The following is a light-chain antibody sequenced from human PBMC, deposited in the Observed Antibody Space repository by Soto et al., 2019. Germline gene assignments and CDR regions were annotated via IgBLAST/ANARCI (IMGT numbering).Light chain of an antibody. CDR2: HTS. CDR1: QSVGGS. J-gene: IGKJ1*01. CDR3: QQYNNWWT. V-gene: IGKV3-11*01. Sequence: ETVLTQSPGTLSLSPGERATLSCRASQSVGGSLAWYQQRPGQAPRLLVYHTSNRATGIPDRFSASGSGTDFTLTISRLEPEDFAVYYCQQYNNWWTFGQGTKVDI.